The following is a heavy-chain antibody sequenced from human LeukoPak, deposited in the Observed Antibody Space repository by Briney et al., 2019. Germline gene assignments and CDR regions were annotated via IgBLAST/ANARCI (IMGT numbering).Heavy chain of an antibody. CDR2: IYYSGST. CDR3: ARATGIAAAGTPYYFDY. D-gene: IGHD6-13*01. J-gene: IGHJ4*02. CDR1: GGSISSYY. V-gene: IGHV4-59*01. Sequence: SETLSLTCTVSGGSISSYYWSWIRQPPGKGLEWIGYIYYSGSTNYNPSLKSRVTISVDTSKNQFSLKLSSVTAADTAVYCCARATGIAAAGTPYYFDYWGQGTLVTVSS.